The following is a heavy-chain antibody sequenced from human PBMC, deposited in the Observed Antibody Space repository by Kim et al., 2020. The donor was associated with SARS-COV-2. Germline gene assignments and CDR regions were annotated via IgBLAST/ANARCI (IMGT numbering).Heavy chain of an antibody. J-gene: IGHJ5*02. CDR3: ARVVVGATGWFDP. Sequence: YNPSLKSRVTISVDTSKNQLSLKLSSVTAADTAVYYCARVVVGATGWFDPWGQGTLVTVSS. D-gene: IGHD2-15*01. V-gene: IGHV4-31*02.